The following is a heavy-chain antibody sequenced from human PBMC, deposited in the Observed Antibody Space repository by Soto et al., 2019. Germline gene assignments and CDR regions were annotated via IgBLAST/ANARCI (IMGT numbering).Heavy chain of an antibody. Sequence: QVQLVQSGAEVKKPGASVKVSCKASGYTFTSYYMHWVRQAPGQGLEWMGIINPSGGSTSYAQKLQGRVTMTRDTSTSTVYMELSSLRSEDTAVYYCARDLGYDYGSGRPLKYYYGMDVWGQGTTVTVSS. CDR1: GYTFTSYY. D-gene: IGHD3-10*01. CDR2: INPSGGST. CDR3: ARDLGYDYGSGRPLKYYYGMDV. V-gene: IGHV1-46*04. J-gene: IGHJ6*02.